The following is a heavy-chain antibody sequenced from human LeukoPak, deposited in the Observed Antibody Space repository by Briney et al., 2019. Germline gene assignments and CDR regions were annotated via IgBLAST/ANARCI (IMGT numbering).Heavy chain of an antibody. CDR3: ARALHGGSYFLDY. Sequence: PSETLSLTCTVSSGSISNYYWSWIRQPPGKGLEWLGEISHSGSTNYSPSLKSRVTISVDTSKNQFSLKLSSVTAADTAVYYCARALHGGSYFLDYWGQGTLVIVSS. V-gene: IGHV4-34*01. J-gene: IGHJ4*02. CDR2: ISHSGST. CDR1: SGSISNYY. D-gene: IGHD1-26*01.